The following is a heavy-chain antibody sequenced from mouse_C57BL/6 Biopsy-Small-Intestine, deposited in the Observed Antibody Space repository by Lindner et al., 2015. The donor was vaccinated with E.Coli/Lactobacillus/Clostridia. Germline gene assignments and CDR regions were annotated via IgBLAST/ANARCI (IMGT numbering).Heavy chain of an antibody. J-gene: IGHJ2*01. CDR1: GYAFSSYW. V-gene: IGHV1-80*01. CDR2: IYLGDGDT. CDR3: ASGERGDFDY. Sequence: VQLQESGAELVKPGASVKISCRASGYAFSSYWMNWVKQRPGKGLEWIGQIYLGDGDTNYSGTFKGKATLTADKSSSTAYMQLNSLTSEDSAVYFCASGERGDFDYWGQGTTLTVSS.